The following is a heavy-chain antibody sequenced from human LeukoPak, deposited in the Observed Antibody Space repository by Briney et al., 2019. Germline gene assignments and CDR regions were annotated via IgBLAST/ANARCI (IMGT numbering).Heavy chain of an antibody. V-gene: IGHV4-59*01. CDR2: IYYSGST. CDR1: GGSISSYY. Sequence: SETLSLTCTVSGGSISSYYWSWIRQPPGKGLEWSGYIYYSGSTNYNPSLKSRVTISVDTSKNQFSLKLSSVTAADTAVYYCARDRRHCSSTSCSGGLFDYWGQGTLVTVSS. J-gene: IGHJ4*02. CDR3: ARDRRHCSSTSCSGGLFDY. D-gene: IGHD2-2*01.